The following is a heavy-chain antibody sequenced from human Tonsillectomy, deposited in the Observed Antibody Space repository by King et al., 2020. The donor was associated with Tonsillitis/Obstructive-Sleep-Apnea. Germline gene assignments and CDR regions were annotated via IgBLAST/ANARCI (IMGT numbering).Heavy chain of an antibody. CDR1: GFTFSSYW. J-gene: IGHJ6*02. D-gene: IGHD3-3*01. CDR2: IKQDGSEK. Sequence: VQLVESGGGLVQPGGSLRLSCAASGFTFSSYWMSWVRQAPGKGLEWVANIKQDGSEKYYVDSVKGRFTISRDNAKNSLYLQMNSLRAEDTAVYYCARAGYYDFWSGYDYYGMDVWGQGTTVTVSS. V-gene: IGHV3-7*03. CDR3: ARAGYYDFWSGYDYYGMDV.